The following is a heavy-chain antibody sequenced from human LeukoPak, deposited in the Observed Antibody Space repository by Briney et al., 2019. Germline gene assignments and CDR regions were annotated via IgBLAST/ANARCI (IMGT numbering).Heavy chain of an antibody. CDR1: GGSISSSSYN. CDR3: ARVHLQVGFGELSWFDP. D-gene: IGHD3-10*01. Sequence: SETLSLTCTVSGGSISSSSYNWGWIRQPPGKGLEWIGSIYYSGSTYYNPSLKSRVTISVDTSKNQFSLRLSSVTAADTAVYYCARVHLQVGFGELSWFDPGGQGTLVTVSS. CDR2: IYYSGST. J-gene: IGHJ5*02. V-gene: IGHV4-39*01.